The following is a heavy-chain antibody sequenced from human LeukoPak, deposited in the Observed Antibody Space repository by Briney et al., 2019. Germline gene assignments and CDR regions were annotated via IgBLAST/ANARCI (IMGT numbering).Heavy chain of an antibody. CDR1: GGSISSYY. J-gene: IGHJ5*02. Sequence: SETLSLTCTVSGGSISSYYWSWIRQPPGKGLEWIGYIYYSGSTNYNPSLKSRVTISVDTSKNQFSLKLSSVTAADTAVYYCARNVGYDFWSGSYSFDPWGQGTLVTVSS. CDR3: ARNVGYDFWSGSYSFDP. D-gene: IGHD3-3*01. CDR2: IYYSGST. V-gene: IGHV4-59*08.